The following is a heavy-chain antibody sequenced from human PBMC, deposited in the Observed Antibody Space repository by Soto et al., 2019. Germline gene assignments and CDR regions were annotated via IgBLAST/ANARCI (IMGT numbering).Heavy chain of an antibody. J-gene: IGHJ4*02. D-gene: IGHD3-22*01. CDR2: VNFKSGGT. CDR1: GYTFTGYY. Sequence: ASVKVACKASGYTFTGYYMHWVRQAPGQGLEWMGGVNFKSGGTSDAQKFQGRVTMTRDTSISTAYMEVNRLRSDDTAVDYSARIHYNYDSLYEGLLDYWGQGTLVTASS. CDR3: ARIHYNYDSLYEGLLDY. V-gene: IGHV1-2*02.